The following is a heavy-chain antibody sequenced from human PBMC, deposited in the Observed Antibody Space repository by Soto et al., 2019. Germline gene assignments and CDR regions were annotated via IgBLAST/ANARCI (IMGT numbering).Heavy chain of an antibody. J-gene: IGHJ3*02. D-gene: IGHD2-15*01. CDR1: GGSVSSGSYY. Sequence: SETLSLTCTVSGGSVSSGSYYWSWIRQPPGKGLEWIGYIYYSGSTNYNPSLKSRVTISVDTSKNQFSLKLSSVTAADTAVYYCARLGYCSGGSCYHDAFDIWGQGTMVT. CDR3: ARLGYCSGGSCYHDAFDI. CDR2: IYYSGST. V-gene: IGHV4-61*01.